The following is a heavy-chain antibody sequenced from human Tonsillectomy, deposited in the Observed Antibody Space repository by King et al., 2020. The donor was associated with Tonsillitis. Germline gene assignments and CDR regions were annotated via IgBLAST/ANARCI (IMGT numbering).Heavy chain of an antibody. J-gene: IGHJ4*02. CDR2: AT. CDR1: GFSFTDYF. D-gene: IGHD3-16*01. Sequence: VQLVQSGAEVKKPGASVKLSCKTSGFSFTDYFLHWVRQASGQGPEWVGGATHSSQSFQGRVTMTSDPSTTTVYMELSSLRPEDTAMYYCVREREGGLFDYGGEGTLVAVSS. CDR3: VREREGGLFDY. V-gene: IGHV1-46*01.